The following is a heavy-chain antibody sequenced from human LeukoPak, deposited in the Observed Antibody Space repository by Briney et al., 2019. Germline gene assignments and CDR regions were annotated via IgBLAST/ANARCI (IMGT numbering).Heavy chain of an antibody. D-gene: IGHD6-19*01. CDR1: GYTFTSYG. J-gene: IGHJ3*02. Sequence: ASVKVSCKASGYTFTSYGISGVRQAPGQGREWMGWISAYNGNTNYAQKLQGRVTMTTDTSTSTAYMELRSLRSDDTAVYYCARRGSGWHLDAFDIWGQGTMVTVSS. V-gene: IGHV1-18*01. CDR3: ARRGSGWHLDAFDI. CDR2: ISAYNGNT.